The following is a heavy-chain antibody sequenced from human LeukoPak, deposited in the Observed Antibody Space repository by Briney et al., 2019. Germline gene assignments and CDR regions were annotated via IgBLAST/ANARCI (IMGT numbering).Heavy chain of an antibody. V-gene: IGHV3-21*01. J-gene: IGHJ6*04. CDR1: GFTFNSYS. Sequence: GGSLRLSCAASGFTFNSYSMNWVRQAPGKGLEWVSSISSSSSYIYYADSVKGRFTVSRDNAKNSLYLQMNGLRAEDTAVYYCAELGITMIGGVWGKGTTVTISS. D-gene: IGHD3-10*02. CDR2: ISSSSSYI. CDR3: AELGITMIGGV.